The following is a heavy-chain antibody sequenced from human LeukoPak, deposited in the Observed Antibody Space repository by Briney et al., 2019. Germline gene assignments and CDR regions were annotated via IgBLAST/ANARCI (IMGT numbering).Heavy chain of an antibody. CDR2: ISSSSSYI. CDR3: ARKYSGSYYFDY. J-gene: IGHJ4*02. D-gene: IGHD1-26*01. CDR1: GFTFSSYS. Sequence: GSLRLSCAASGFTFSSYSMNWVRQAPGKGLEWVSSISSSSSYIYYADSVKGRFTISRDNAKNSLYLQMNSLRAEDTAVYYCARKYSGSYYFDYWGQGTLVTVSS. V-gene: IGHV3-21*01.